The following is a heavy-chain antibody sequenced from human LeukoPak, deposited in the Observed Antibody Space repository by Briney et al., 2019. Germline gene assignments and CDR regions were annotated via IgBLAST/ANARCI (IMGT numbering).Heavy chain of an antibody. D-gene: IGHD6-13*01. Sequence: SQTLSLTCTVSGGSISSGGYYWSWIRQHPGKGLERIGYIYYSGSTYYNPSLKSRVTISVDTSKNQFSLKLSSVTAADTAVYYCASGSPNGAAAGIPFDYWGQGTLVTVSS. V-gene: IGHV4-31*03. CDR3: ASGSPNGAAAGIPFDY. CDR2: IYYSGST. CDR1: GGSISSGGYY. J-gene: IGHJ4*02.